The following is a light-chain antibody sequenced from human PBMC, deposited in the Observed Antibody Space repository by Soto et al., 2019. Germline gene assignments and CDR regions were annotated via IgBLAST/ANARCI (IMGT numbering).Light chain of an antibody. V-gene: IGKV1-5*01. CDR2: DAS. J-gene: IGKJ4*01. CDR1: QSISSW. Sequence: IQMTQSPSTLSASVGDRVTITCRASQSISSWLAWYQQKLGRAPRLLIYDASSLESGVPSRFSGSGYGTEFTLTISSLQPDYFATYYCQQYNTYSSLTFGGGTKV. CDR3: QQYNTYSSLT.